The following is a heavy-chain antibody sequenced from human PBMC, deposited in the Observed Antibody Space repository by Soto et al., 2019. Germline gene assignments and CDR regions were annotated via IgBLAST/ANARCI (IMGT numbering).Heavy chain of an antibody. D-gene: IGHD1-26*01. J-gene: IGHJ4*02. CDR3: AKGKGVGATPDGANC. V-gene: IGHV3-23*01. Sequence: GGSLRLCCAASGFTLRSYGMHWVRQAPGKGLEGVSGIRSDGDTTYNADSVKGRFTVSRDTSKNTVDLQMNSLRAEDTAVYYCAKGKGVGATPDGANCWGQGT. CDR1: GFTLRSYG. CDR2: IRSDGDTT.